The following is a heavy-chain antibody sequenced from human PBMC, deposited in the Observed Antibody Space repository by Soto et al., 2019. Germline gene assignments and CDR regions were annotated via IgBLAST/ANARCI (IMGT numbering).Heavy chain of an antibody. CDR1: GFTVSSNY. Sequence: EVHLVESGGGLIQPGGSLRLACAASGFTVSSNYMSWVRQAPGKGLEWVSVIYSGDTTYYADSVKGRFTISRDHSKNTLYLQMNSLRAEDTAVYYCARDLRTLYGMDVWGQGTTVTVSS. CDR3: ARDLRTLYGMDV. CDR2: IYSGDTT. V-gene: IGHV3-53*01. J-gene: IGHJ6*02.